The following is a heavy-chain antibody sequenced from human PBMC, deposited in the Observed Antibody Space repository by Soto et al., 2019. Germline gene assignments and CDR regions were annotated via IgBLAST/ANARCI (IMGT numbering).Heavy chain of an antibody. CDR2: IYYSGST. CDR3: ARDIAVAGTFSYYYGMDV. CDR1: GGSISSYY. J-gene: IGHJ6*02. D-gene: IGHD6-19*01. Sequence: SETLSLTCTVSGGSISSYYWSWIRQPPGKGLEWIGYIYYSGSTNYNPSLKSRVTISVDTSKNQFSLKLSSVTAADTAVYYCARDIAVAGTFSYYYGMDVWGQGTTVTV. V-gene: IGHV4-59*01.